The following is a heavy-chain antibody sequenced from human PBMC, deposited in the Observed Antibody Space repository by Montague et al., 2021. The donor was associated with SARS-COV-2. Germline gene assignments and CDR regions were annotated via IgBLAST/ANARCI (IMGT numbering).Heavy chain of an antibody. CDR1: GGSVSSNSYY. D-gene: IGHD1-26*01. Sequence: SETLSLTCSVSGGSVSSNSYYWSWIRQPPGKGLEWIGYVYYSWSTNYNPSPKSRVTISVDTSMNLVSLKLSFVTAADTAVYYCAREGSDYACNSGYLDSWGHGILVSASS. J-gene: IGHJ4*01. CDR2: VYYSWST. CDR3: AREGSDYACNSGYLDS. V-gene: IGHV4-61*01.